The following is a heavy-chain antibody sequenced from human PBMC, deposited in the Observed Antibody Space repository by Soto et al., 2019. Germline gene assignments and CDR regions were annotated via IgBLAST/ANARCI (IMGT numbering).Heavy chain of an antibody. Sequence: GASVKVSCKASGFTFTSSAVQWVRRARGQRLEWIGWIVVGSGNTNYAQKFQERVTITRDMSTSTAYMELSSLRSEDTAVYYCAAEGDSGSYYAFDYWGQGTLVTVSS. CDR3: AAEGDSGSYYAFDY. D-gene: IGHD1-26*01. CDR1: GFTFTSSA. CDR2: IVVGSGNT. V-gene: IGHV1-58*01. J-gene: IGHJ4*02.